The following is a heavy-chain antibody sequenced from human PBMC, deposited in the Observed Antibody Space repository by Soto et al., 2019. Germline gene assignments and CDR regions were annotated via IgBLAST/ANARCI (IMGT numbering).Heavy chain of an antibody. CDR1: GGSINSGGYY. Sequence: QVQLRESGPGLVKPSQTLSLTCTVSGGSINSGGYYWNWIRKHPGKGLEWIGYMYYSGSTSYKPSLRSRVIIPADTSENNLSLKLSSVTAADTAVYFCARGYRQSGYSSSWVFDYWGQGTLVNVSS. CDR2: MYYSGST. D-gene: IGHD6-13*01. CDR3: ARGYRQSGYSSSWVFDY. J-gene: IGHJ4*02. V-gene: IGHV4-31*03.